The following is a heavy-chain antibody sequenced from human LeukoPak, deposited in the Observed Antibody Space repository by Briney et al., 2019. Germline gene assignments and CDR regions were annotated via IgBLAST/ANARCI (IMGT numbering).Heavy chain of an antibody. V-gene: IGHV3-23*01. Sequence: GGSLRLSCAASGFTFSSYAMSWVRQAPGKGLEWVSAISGSGGSTYYADSVKGRFTISRDDSKNTLYLQMNSLRAEDTAVYYCAKDITCCGGDCYLPWGRYGMDVWGQGTTVTVSS. J-gene: IGHJ6*02. CDR2: ISGSGGST. D-gene: IGHD2-21*02. CDR1: GFTFSSYA. CDR3: AKDITCCGGDCYLPWGRYGMDV.